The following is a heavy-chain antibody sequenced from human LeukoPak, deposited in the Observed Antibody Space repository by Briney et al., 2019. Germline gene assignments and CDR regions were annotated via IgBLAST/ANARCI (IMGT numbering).Heavy chain of an antibody. J-gene: IGHJ3*02. CDR1: GYTFTAYY. CDR2: ISPSGGST. CDR3: TRTYYYDSSGYYYGRDAFDI. Sequence: ASVKVSCKASGYTFTAYYIHWVRQAPGQGLEWMGIISPSGGSTSYAQKFQGRVTMTRDTSTSTVYMELSSLRSEDTAVYYCTRTYYYDSSGYYYGRDAFDIWGQGTMVTVSS. D-gene: IGHD3-22*01. V-gene: IGHV1-46*01.